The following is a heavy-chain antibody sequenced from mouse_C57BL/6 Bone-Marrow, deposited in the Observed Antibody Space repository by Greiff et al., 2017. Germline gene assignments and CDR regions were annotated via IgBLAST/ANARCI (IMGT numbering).Heavy chain of an antibody. D-gene: IGHD1-1*01. V-gene: IGHV1-66*01. Sequence: VQLKESGPELVKPGASVKISCKASGYSFTSYYIHWVKQRPGQGLEWIGWIYPGSGNTKYNEKFKGKATLTADTSSSTAYMQLSSLTSEDSAVYYCARTTVVAHYAMDYWGQGTSVTVSS. CDR3: ARTTVVAHYAMDY. J-gene: IGHJ4*01. CDR2: IYPGSGNT. CDR1: GYSFTSYY.